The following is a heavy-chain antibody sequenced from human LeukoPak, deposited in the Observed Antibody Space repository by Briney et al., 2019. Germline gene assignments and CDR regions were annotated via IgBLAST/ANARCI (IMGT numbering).Heavy chain of an antibody. V-gene: IGHV4-59*01. D-gene: IGHD1-26*01. J-gene: IGHJ4*02. CDR2: VYYSGST. CDR1: GDSISSYY. Sequence: SETLSLTCSVSGDSISSYYWSWIRQPPGKGLEWIGYVYYSGSTNYNPSLKSRVTISVDTSKNQFSLKLSSVTAADTAVYYCARERRSGSYYYFDYWGQGTLVTVSS. CDR3: ARERRSGSYYYFDY.